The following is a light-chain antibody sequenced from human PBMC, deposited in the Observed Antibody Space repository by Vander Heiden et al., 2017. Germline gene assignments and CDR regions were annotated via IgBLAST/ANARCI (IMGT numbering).Light chain of an antibody. CDR1: SPNVGSNS. J-gene: IGLJ2*01. CDR3: AAWDDSLSVV. Sequence: QSVLTQPPSASGTPGPRATIHCSGSSPNVGSNSVYCYQHLPGTAPKLLIYRDFQRPSGVPDRFSASKSGTSASLAISGLRSEDEAHYYCAAWDDSLSVVFGGGTKLTVL. CDR2: RDF. V-gene: IGLV1-47*01.